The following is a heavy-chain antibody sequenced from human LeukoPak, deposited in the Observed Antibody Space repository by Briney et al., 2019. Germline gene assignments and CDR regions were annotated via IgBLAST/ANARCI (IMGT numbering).Heavy chain of an antibody. CDR1: GGSISSYY. V-gene: IGHV4-59*01. D-gene: IGHD5-18*01. CDR3: ARGDSYGIDY. J-gene: IGHJ4*02. CDR2: IYYSGST. Sequence: PSEALSLTCTVSGGSISSYYWSWIRQPPGKGLEWIGYIYYSGSTNYNPSLKSRVTISVDTSKNQFSLKLSSVTAVDTAVYYCARGDSYGIDYWGQGTLVTVSS.